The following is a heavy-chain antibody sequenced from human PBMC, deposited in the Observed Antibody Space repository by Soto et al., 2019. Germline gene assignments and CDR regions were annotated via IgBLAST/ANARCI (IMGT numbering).Heavy chain of an antibody. D-gene: IGHD3-10*01. J-gene: IGHJ4*02. V-gene: IGHV4-59*08. CDR1: GGSITSYH. CDR3: ARHLLWFGELPSPYDY. CDR2: TSYTGST. Sequence: LSETLSLTCIVSGGSITSYHWSWIRQFPGKGLEWIAYTSYTGSTNYNPSLQSRVTISIDTSKNQFSLKLSSMTAADTAVYYCARHLLWFGELPSPYDYWGQGTLVTVSS.